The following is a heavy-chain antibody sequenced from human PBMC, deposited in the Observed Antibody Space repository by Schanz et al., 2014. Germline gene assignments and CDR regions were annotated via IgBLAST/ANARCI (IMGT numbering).Heavy chain of an antibody. Sequence: QVHLVQSGSELKKPGASVKVSCRASGYTLTDFALNWVRQAPGQGLEWMGWINTNTGNPTYAQGFTGRFLFSLDTSVNTAYLQISSLEADDTAVYYCARARYGLDVWGQGTTVTVSS. V-gene: IGHV7-4-1*02. J-gene: IGHJ6*02. CDR3: ARARYGLDV. CDR2: INTNTGNP. CDR1: GYTLTDFA.